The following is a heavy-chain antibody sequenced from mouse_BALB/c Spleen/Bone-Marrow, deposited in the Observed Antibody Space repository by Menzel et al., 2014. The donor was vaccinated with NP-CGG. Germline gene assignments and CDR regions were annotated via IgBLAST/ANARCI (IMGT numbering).Heavy chain of an antibody. J-gene: IGHJ1*01. CDR2: IDPANGNT. D-gene: IGHD2-14*01. CDR1: GFNIKDTY. V-gene: IGHV14-3*02. Sequence: VQLQQSGAELVKPGASVKLSCTASGFNIKDTYLHWVKQRPEQGLKWIGRIDPANGNTKYDPKFQGKATITADTSSNTAYLQLSSLTSEDTAVYYCASYRYAWYFDVWGAGTRVTVSS. CDR3: ASYRYAWYFDV.